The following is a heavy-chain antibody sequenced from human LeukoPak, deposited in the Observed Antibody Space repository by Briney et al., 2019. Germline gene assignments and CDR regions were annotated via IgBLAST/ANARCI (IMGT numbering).Heavy chain of an antibody. V-gene: IGHV6-1*01. Sequence: SQTLSLTCAISGDSVSSNSVAWNWIRQSPSSGPEWLGRTYYRSKWYIDYADSVKSRITISPDTSKNQFSLQLNSMTPEYTAIYYCARGRVSAFDIWGQGTMVTVSS. J-gene: IGHJ3*02. CDR2: TYYRSKWYI. CDR3: ARGRVSAFDI. CDR1: GDSVSSNSVA. D-gene: IGHD2-8*01.